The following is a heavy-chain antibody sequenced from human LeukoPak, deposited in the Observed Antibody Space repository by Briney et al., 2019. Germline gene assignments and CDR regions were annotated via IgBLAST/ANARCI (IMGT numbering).Heavy chain of an antibody. J-gene: IGHJ2*01. V-gene: IGHV3-20*04. Sequence: PGGSLRLSCAASGFTFHDYDMSWVRQAPGKGLEWVSGITWNGGSTGYADSVKGRFTISRDNAESSLYPQMNSLRAEDTALYYCARGEGNWKYSWYFDLWGRGTLVTVSS. CDR1: GFTFHDYD. CDR2: ITWNGGST. D-gene: IGHD1-1*01. CDR3: ARGEGNWKYSWYFDL.